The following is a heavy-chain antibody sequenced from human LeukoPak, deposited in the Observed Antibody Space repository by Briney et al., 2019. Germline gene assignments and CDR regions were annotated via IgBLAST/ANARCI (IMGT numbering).Heavy chain of an antibody. CDR1: GGSISSSSYY. V-gene: IGHV4-39*01. Sequence: SETLSLTCTVSGGSISSSSYYWGWIRQPPGTGLEWIGSIYYSGSTYYNPSLKSRVTISVDTSKNQFSLELSSVTAADTAVYYCASEADYDSSGYYPWGQGTLVTVSS. CDR2: IYYSGST. D-gene: IGHD3-22*01. CDR3: ASEADYDSSGYYP. J-gene: IGHJ5*02.